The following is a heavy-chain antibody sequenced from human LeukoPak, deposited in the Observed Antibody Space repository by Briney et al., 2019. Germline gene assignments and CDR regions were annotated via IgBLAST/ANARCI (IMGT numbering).Heavy chain of an antibody. CDR3: ARDKYGDYVLDY. CDR1: GFMFSSNW. CDR2: IREDGTET. V-gene: IGHV3-7*01. J-gene: IGHJ4*02. D-gene: IGHD4-17*01. Sequence: GGSLRLSCAASGFMFSSNWMSWVRLAPGKGLEWVANIREDGTETYYVDSVKGRFTISRDNAKNSLYLQMNSLRAEDTAVYYCARDKYGDYVLDYWGQGTLVTVSS.